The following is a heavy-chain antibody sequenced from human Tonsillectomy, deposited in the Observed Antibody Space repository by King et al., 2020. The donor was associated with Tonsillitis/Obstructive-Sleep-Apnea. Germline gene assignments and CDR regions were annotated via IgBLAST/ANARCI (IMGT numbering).Heavy chain of an antibody. CDR2: IKQDGSEK. V-gene: IGHV3-7*03. CDR3: ERTLGTTAMAFYFDY. D-gene: IGHD5-18*01. CDR1: GFTFSSYW. J-gene: IGHJ4*02. Sequence: EVQLVESGGGLVQPGGSLRLSCAASGFTFSSYWMSWVRQAPGKXLEWVANIKQDGSEKYYVDSVKGRFTIXRDNAKNSLXLQMNSPRAEDTAVYYCERTLGTTAMAFYFDYWGQGXLVTVSS.